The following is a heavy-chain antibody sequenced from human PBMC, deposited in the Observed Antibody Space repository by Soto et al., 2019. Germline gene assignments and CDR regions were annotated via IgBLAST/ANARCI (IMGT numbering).Heavy chain of an antibody. Sequence: QVQLVESGGGVVQPGRSLRLSCAASGFTFSSYGMHWVRQAPGKGLEWVAVISYDGSNKYYADSVKGRFTISRDNSKNTLYLQMNSLRAEDTAVYYCARDRAATRGLLDYWGQGTLVTVSS. CDR3: ARDRAATRGLLDY. J-gene: IGHJ4*02. CDR2: ISYDGSNK. V-gene: IGHV3-30*03. D-gene: IGHD2-15*01. CDR1: GFTFSSYG.